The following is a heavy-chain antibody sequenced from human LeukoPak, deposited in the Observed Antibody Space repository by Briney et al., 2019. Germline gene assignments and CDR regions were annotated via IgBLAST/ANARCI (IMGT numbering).Heavy chain of an antibody. CDR1: GGSISSGGYY. CDR3: ARVYDSSGYYRANPKNYYYYGMDV. Sequence: PSETLSLTCTVSGGSISSGGYYWSWIRQHPGKGLEWIGYIYYSGSTYYNPSLKSRVTISVDTSKNQFSLKLSSVTAADTAVYYCARVYDSSGYYRANPKNYYYYGMDVWGQGTTVTVSS. J-gene: IGHJ6*02. D-gene: IGHD3-22*01. CDR2: IYYSGST. V-gene: IGHV4-31*03.